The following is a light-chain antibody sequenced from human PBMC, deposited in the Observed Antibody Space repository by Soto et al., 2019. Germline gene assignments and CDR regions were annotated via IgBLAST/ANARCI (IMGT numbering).Light chain of an antibody. Sequence: VLTLSPGTLSLSPGERRTLSCRASQSVTSTYLAWYQQRPGQTPTLLISDTSIRATGIPDRFSCSGSGTHFTLAISRLNPEDLVVYYCQQYGTSPITFGQGTRLEIK. CDR3: QQYGTSPIT. V-gene: IGKV3-20*01. CDR1: QSVTSTY. J-gene: IGKJ5*01. CDR2: DTS.